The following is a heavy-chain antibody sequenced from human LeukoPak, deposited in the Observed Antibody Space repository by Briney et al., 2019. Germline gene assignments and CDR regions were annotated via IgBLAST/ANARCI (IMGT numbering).Heavy chain of an antibody. CDR1: GFTFSRSA. J-gene: IGHJ6*03. CDR2: ITSGGGST. Sequence: GGSLRLSCAASGFTFSRSAMHWVRQAPGKGLESVSGITSGGGSTYYANSVKGRFIISRDNSKNTLYLQMGSLRAEDMAVYYCAATITVGNYYYIDVWGKGTTVTVS. CDR3: AATITVGNYYYIDV. V-gene: IGHV3-64*01. D-gene: IGHD3-3*01.